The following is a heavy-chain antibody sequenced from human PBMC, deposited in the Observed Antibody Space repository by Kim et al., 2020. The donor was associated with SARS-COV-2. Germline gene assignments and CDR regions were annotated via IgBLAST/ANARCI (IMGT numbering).Heavy chain of an antibody. CDR3: ATGHGGS. V-gene: IGHV3-15*01. Sequence: GGSLRLSCEASGFTLSDAWMAWFRQAPGKGLECVGRIRSKSDGGTADYPAPVKGRFTISRDEPKNTLYVQMNGLKIEDTGVYYCATGHGGSWGQGTLVTVSS. J-gene: IGHJ5*02. D-gene: IGHD3-16*01. CDR2: IRSKSDGGTA. CDR1: GFTLSDAW.